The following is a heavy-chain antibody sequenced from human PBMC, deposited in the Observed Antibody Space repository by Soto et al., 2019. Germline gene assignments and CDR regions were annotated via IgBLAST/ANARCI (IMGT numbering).Heavy chain of an antibody. J-gene: IGHJ3*02. CDR2: IKCDGSEK. V-gene: IGHV3-7*03. CDR1: GFTFSSSW. Sequence: GGFLRLSCAASGFTFSSSWMHGVCQATERGQEWVADIKCDGSEKYYVDSVKGRLTISRDNAKNSLYLQVNSLRAEDMTVYYCVRGWPDGGYDYVAFDIWGQGTMVTVSS. D-gene: IGHD5-12*01. CDR3: VRGWPDGGYDYVAFDI.